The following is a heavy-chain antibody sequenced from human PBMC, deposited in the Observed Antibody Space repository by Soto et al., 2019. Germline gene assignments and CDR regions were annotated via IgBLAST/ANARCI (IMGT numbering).Heavy chain of an antibody. V-gene: IGHV3-33*01. D-gene: IGHD3-22*01. CDR1: GFSFSSYD. Sequence: GGSLRLSCAASGFSFSSYDMHWVRQAPGKGLEWVAVIWSDGNSEYSADSVKGRFTIPRDNCKNTLYLQMNSLRAEDTAVYYCARDVYLYDSSGYYRWIDPWGQGTLVTVSS. CDR3: ARDVYLYDSSGYYRWIDP. J-gene: IGHJ5*02. CDR2: IWSDGNSE.